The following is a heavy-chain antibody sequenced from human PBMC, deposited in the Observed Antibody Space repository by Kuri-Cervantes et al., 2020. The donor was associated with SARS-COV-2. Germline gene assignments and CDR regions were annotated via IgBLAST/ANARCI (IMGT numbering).Heavy chain of an antibody. J-gene: IGHJ3*02. CDR2: ITNKAYGGTT. V-gene: IGHV3-49*03. CDR1: GFTFGDYA. D-gene: IGHD4-17*01. Sequence: GGSLRLSCTASGFTFGDYAMSWFRQAPGKGLEWVGFITNKAYGGTTEYAASVKGRFTISRDDSKSIAYLQMNSLKTEDTAVYYCTRDGYGDYNDAFDIWGQGTIVTVSS. CDR3: TRDGYGDYNDAFDI.